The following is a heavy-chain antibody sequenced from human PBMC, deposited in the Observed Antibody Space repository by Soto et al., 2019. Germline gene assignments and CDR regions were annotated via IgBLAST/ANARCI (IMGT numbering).Heavy chain of an antibody. Sequence: QVQLVQSGAEVKKPGASVKVSCKASGYTFTSYGISWVRQAPGQGLEWMGWISAYNGNTNYAQKLQGRXTXNXXTSTSTAYMELRSLRSDDTAGCYGASDEFGAPGFCWGRGTLVTVSS. CDR1: GYTFTSYG. CDR2: ISAYNGNT. CDR3: ASDEFGAPGFC. J-gene: IGHJ4*02. V-gene: IGHV1-18*01. D-gene: IGHD3-10*01.